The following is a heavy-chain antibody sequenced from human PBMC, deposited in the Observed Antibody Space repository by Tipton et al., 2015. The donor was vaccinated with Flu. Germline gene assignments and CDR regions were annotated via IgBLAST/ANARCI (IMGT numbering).Heavy chain of an antibody. D-gene: IGHD3-3*01. J-gene: IGHJ4*02. Sequence: LRLSCAVYGGSFSGYYWSWIRQPPGKGLEWIGEINHSGSTNYNPSLKSRVTISVDTSKNQFSLKLSSVTAADTAVYYCASVFGVVTDDYWGQGTLVTVSS. CDR2: INHSGST. CDR1: GGSFSGYY. V-gene: IGHV4-34*01. CDR3: ASVFGVVTDDY.